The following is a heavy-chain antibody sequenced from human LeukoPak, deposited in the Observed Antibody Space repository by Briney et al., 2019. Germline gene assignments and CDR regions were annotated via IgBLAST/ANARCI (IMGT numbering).Heavy chain of an antibody. J-gene: IGHJ3*02. D-gene: IGHD3-9*01. V-gene: IGHV3-64D*06. CDR2: ISSNGGST. Sequence: GGSLRLSCSASGFTFSSYAMHWVRQAPGKGLEYVSAISSNGGSTYYADSVKGRFTISRDNSKNTLYPQMSSLRAEDTAVYYCVNSAGYVGDAFDIWGQGTMVTVSS. CDR1: GFTFSSYA. CDR3: VNSAGYVGDAFDI.